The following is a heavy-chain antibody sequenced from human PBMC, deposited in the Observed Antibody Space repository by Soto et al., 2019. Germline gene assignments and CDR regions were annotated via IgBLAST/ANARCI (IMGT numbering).Heavy chain of an antibody. J-gene: IGHJ4*02. CDR2: VSVYNGHT. V-gene: IGHV1-18*04. CDR3: ARGGVNDYGYADY. CDR1: GFNFASYG. Sequence: QVQLVQSGAEVRKPGASVKVSCRTSGFNFASYGFNWVRQAPGQGREWRGWVSVYNGHTKFQEKFQARVTLTTDTATTTAYMELSSMIADDTAVYYCARGGVNDYGYADYWGQGTLVIVSS. D-gene: IGHD5-18*01.